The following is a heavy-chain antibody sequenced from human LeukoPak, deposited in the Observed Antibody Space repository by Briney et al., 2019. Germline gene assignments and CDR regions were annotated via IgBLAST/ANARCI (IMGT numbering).Heavy chain of an antibody. Sequence: GASVTVSCKASGYTFTGYYMHWVRQAPGQGLEWMGWINPNSGGTNYAQKFQGRVTMTRDTSISTAYMELSRLRSDDTAVYYCARTFEWELQTFDYWGQGTLVTVSS. CDR3: ARTFEWELQTFDY. V-gene: IGHV1-2*02. CDR1: GYTFTGYY. D-gene: IGHD1-26*01. J-gene: IGHJ4*02. CDR2: INPNSGGT.